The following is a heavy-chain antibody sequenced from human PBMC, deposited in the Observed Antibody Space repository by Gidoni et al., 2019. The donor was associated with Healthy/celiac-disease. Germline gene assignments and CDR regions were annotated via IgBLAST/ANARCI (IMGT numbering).Heavy chain of an antibody. D-gene: IGHD2-15*01. CDR1: GYTLTELS. J-gene: IGHJ4*02. CDR2: FDPEDGET. V-gene: IGHV1-24*01. Sequence: QFQLVQSGAEVKQPVASVTFSCKVSGYTLTELSMHWVRQAPGKGLEWMGGFDPEDGETIYAQKFQGRVTMTEDTSTDTAYMELSSLRSEDTAVYYCATGKQGYWTFDYWGQGTLVTVSS. CDR3: ATGKQGYWTFDY.